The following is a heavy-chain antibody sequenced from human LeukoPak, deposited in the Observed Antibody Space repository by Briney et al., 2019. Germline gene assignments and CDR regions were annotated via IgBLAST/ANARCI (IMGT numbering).Heavy chain of an antibody. Sequence: GGSLRLSCIASGLTFRNYAMSWVRQASAKGLEWVAGMDQGGGFIQYADSVKGRFTISRDNSKNTLYLQMNSLRAEDTAVYYCANPGPIVVVTGDDYWGQGTLVTVSS. CDR3: ANPGPIVVVTGDDY. V-gene: IGHV3-23*01. D-gene: IGHD2-21*02. CDR1: GLTFRNYA. CDR2: MDQGGGFI. J-gene: IGHJ4*02.